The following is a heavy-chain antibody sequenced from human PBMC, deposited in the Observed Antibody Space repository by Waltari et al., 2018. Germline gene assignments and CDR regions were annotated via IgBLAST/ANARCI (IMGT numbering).Heavy chain of an antibody. D-gene: IGHD6-19*01. CDR3: ASSPSSGWYNEGNAFDI. J-gene: IGHJ3*02. Sequence: QVQLVQSGAAVKKPGSSVKVSCKASGGTFSSYAISWVRQAPGQGLEWMGGLIPIFGTANYAQKFQGRVTITTDESTSTAYMELSSLRSEDTAVYYCASSPSSGWYNEGNAFDIWGQGTMVTVSS. CDR2: LIPIFGTA. CDR1: GGTFSSYA. V-gene: IGHV1-69*05.